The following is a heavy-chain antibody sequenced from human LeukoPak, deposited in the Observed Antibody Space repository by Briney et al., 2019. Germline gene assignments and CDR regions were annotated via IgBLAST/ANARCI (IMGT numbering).Heavy chain of an antibody. CDR1: GFTFSSYA. D-gene: IGHD4-17*01. Sequence: PGGSLRLSCAAPGFTFSSYAMSWVRQAPGKGLEWVSAISGSGGSTYYADSVKGRFTISRDNSKNTLYLQMNSLRAEDTAVYYCAKTGYGDYNYYFDYWGQGTLVTVSS. CDR2: ISGSGGST. CDR3: AKTGYGDYNYYFDY. J-gene: IGHJ4*02. V-gene: IGHV3-23*01.